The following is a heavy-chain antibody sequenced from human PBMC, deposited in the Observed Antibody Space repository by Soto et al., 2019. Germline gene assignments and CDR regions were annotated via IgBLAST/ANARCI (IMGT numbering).Heavy chain of an antibody. CDR1: GGSVTSGSYY. D-gene: IGHD5-12*01. CDR3: ARDGDGYNN. J-gene: IGHJ4*02. V-gene: IGHV4-61*01. CDR2: IYSSGGT. Sequence: QVQLQESGPGLVKPSETLSLTCSVSGGSVTSGSYYWSWIRQPPGKGLEWIGYIYSSGGTSYNPSLKSRVTRSVDTSKNQFSLKLTSVTAADTAVYYCARDGDGYNNWGQGALVTVSS.